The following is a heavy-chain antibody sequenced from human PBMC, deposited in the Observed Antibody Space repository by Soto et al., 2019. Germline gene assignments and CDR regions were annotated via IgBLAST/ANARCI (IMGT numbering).Heavy chain of an antibody. CDR1: GGSFSSYY. CDR3: ARGPRYYGSGSFYYGMDV. J-gene: IGHJ6*02. CDR2: IHTSGRN. D-gene: IGHD3-10*01. Sequence: QVQLQESGPGLVKPSETLSLTCNVSGGSFSSYYWTWIRQPAGKGLEWIGRIHTSGRNNYNPSLTSRVTMSVDTSRNHFSLKLRSVTAADTAVYYCARGPRYYGSGSFYYGMDVWGQGTTVTVSS. V-gene: IGHV4-4*07.